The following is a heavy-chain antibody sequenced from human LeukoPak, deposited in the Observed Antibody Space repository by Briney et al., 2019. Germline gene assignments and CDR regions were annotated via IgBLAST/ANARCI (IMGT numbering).Heavy chain of an antibody. CDR3: ARGLRGYSYRMFDP. D-gene: IGHD5-18*01. J-gene: IGHJ5*02. CDR1: GGSISSGNYY. CDR2: IYYSGST. Sequence: SQTLSLTCTVSGGSISSGNYYWSWIRQPPGKGLEWIGYIYYSGSTYYNPSLKSRVTISVDTSKNQFSLKLSSVTAADTAVYYCARGLRGYSYRMFDPWGQGTLVTVSS. V-gene: IGHV4-30-4*08.